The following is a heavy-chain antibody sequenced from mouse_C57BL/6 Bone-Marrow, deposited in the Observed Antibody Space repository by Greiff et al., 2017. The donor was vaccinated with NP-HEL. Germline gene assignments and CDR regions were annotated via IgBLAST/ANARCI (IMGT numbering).Heavy chain of an antibody. CDR1: GYTFTSYG. CDR3: ARGRFGY. Sequence: VQLQQSGAELARPGASVKLSCTASGYTFTSYGISWVKQRTGQGLEWIGEIYPRSGNTYYNEKFKGKATLTADKSSSTAYMELRSLTSEDTAVYGCARGRFGYWGQGTTLTVSS. J-gene: IGHJ2*01. CDR2: IYPRSGNT. V-gene: IGHV1-81*01.